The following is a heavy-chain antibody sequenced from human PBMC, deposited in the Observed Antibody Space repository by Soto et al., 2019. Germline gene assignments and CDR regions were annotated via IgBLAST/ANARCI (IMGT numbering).Heavy chain of an antibody. CDR1: GGSFSGYY. D-gene: IGHD5-18*01. V-gene: IGHV4-34*01. CDR2: INHSGST. CDR3: ARVEQLWLVYVAFDI. Sequence: PSETLSLTCAVYGGSFSGYYWSWIRQPPGKGLEWIGEINHSGSTNYNPSLKSRVTMSVDTSKNQFSLKLSSVTAADTAVYYCARVEQLWLVYVAFDIWGQGTMVTVSS. J-gene: IGHJ3*02.